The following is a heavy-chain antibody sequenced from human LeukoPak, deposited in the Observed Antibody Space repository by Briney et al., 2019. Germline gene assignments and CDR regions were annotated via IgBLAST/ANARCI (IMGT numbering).Heavy chain of an antibody. V-gene: IGHV4-34*01. Sequence: SETLSLTCTVSGDSISSYYWSWIRQPPGKGLEWIGEINHSGSTNYNPSLKSRVTISVDTSKNQFSLKLSSVTAADTAVYYCARDPLNLYGSGNYYKNVARYYYGMDVWGQGTTVTVSS. D-gene: IGHD3-10*01. CDR3: ARDPLNLYGSGNYYKNVARYYYGMDV. J-gene: IGHJ6*02. CDR2: INHSGST. CDR1: GDSISSYY.